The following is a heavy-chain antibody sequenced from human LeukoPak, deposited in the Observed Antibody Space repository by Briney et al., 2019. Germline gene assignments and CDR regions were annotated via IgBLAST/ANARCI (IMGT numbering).Heavy chain of an antibody. J-gene: IGHJ6*03. CDR2: IYTSGST. CDR3: ARVYATLGGPPNYYYYYMDV. V-gene: IGHV4-61*02. D-gene: IGHD2/OR15-2a*01. Sequence: PSQTLSLTCTVSGGSISSGSYYWSWIRQPAGKGLEWIGRIYTSGSTNYNPSLKSRVTISVDTSKNQFSLKLSSVTAADTAVYYCARVYATLGGPPNYYYYYMDVWGKGTTVTISS. CDR1: GGSISSGSYY.